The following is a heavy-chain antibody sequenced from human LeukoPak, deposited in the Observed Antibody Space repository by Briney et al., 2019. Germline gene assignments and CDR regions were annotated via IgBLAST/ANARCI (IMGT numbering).Heavy chain of an antibody. CDR2: INSDGRST. J-gene: IGHJ4*02. D-gene: IGHD6-19*01. CDR1: GFTLFSYW. V-gene: IGHV3-74*01. CDR3: ARDPDRSGWSTFEY. Sequence: GGSLRLSCAASGFTLFSYWMHWVRQAPGKVLWWVSRINSDGRSTSYADSVSGRFTISRDNAKNTLYLQMNSLRAEDTAVYYCARDPDRSGWSTFEYWGQGTLVTVSS.